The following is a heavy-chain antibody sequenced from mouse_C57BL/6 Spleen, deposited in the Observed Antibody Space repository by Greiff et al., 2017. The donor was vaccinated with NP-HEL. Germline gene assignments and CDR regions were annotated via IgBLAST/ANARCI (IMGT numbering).Heavy chain of an antibody. V-gene: IGHV1-26*01. D-gene: IGHD2-2*01. CDR2: INPNNGGT. CDR1: GYTFTDYY. CDR3: AKGYAWFAY. J-gene: IGHJ3*01. Sequence: VQLKQSGPELVKPGASVKISCKASGYTFTDYYMNWVKQSHGKSLEWIGDINPNNGGTSYNQKFKGKATLTVDKSSCTAYMELRSLTSEDSAVYYCAKGYAWFAYWGQGTLVTVSA.